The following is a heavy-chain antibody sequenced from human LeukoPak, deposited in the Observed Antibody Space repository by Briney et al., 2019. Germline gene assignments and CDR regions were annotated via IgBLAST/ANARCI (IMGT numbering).Heavy chain of an antibody. D-gene: IGHD1/OR15-1a*01. J-gene: IGHJ5*02. V-gene: IGHV1-46*01. CDR1: GYTFTSYY. Sequence: ASVKVSCKASGYTFTSYYMHWVRQAPGQGLEWMGIINPSGGSTSYAQKFQGRVTMTRDTSKNQFSLKLSSVTAADTAVYYCARVLGNWNSNWFDPWGQGTLVTVSS. CDR2: INPSGGST. CDR3: ARVLGNWNSNWFDP.